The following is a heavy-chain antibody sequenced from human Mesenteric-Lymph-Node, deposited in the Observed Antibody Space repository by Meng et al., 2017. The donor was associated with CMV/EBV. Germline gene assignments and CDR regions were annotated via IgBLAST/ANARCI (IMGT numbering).Heavy chain of an antibody. CDR3: ARLFTTTFGHSFDI. Sequence: GEALKISCAASGFTFSSYAMPWVRQTPGKGLEWVSSISSSSSYIYYPDSVRGRFTISRDNAKNSLYMQMNSLRAEDTAVYYCARLFTTTFGHSFDIWGQGTLVTVSS. D-gene: IGHD1-14*01. J-gene: IGHJ3*02. V-gene: IGHV3-21*01. CDR2: ISSSSSYI. CDR1: GFTFSSYA.